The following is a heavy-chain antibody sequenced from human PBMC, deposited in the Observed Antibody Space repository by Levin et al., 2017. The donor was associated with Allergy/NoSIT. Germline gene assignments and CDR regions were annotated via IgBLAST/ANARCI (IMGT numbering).Heavy chain of an antibody. J-gene: IGHJ4*02. D-gene: IGHD1-26*01. CDR2: ISSSGSTI. V-gene: IGHV3-48*03. Sequence: GESLKISCAASGFTFSSYEMNWVRQAPGKGLEWVSYISSSGSTIYYADSVKGRFTISRDNAKNSLYLQMNSLRAEDTAVYYCARDKSGVGARGAFDYWGQGTLVTVSS. CDR3: ARDKSGVGARGAFDY. CDR1: GFTFSSYE.